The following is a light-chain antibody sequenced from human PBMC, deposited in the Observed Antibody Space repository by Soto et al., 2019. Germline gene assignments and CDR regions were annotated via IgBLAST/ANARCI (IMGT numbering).Light chain of an antibody. J-gene: IGKJ1*01. CDR3: QQYDSYSWT. Sequence: DSQMTQSPSTLSASVGDRVTITCRASQTISSWLAWYQQKPGKAPKLLIYKASTLKSGVPSRFSGSGSGTEFTLTISSLQTDDFASYYCQQYDSYSWTFGQGTKVDI. CDR1: QTISSW. CDR2: KAS. V-gene: IGKV1-5*03.